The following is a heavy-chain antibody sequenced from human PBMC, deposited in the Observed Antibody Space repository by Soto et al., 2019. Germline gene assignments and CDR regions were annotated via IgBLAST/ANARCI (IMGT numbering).Heavy chain of an antibody. D-gene: IGHD5-12*01. Sequence: QVQLVQSGAEVKKPGSSVKVSCKASGGTFSSYAFSWVRQASGQGLEWMGGIIRIFHTPTYAQKFQGRVTITADESTSTAYMELISLRSDDTAVYYCVHRRDGYNSAFFDYWGQGTLVTVSS. CDR3: VHRRDGYNSAFFDY. J-gene: IGHJ4*02. CDR2: IIRIFHTP. V-gene: IGHV1-69*01. CDR1: GGTFSSYA.